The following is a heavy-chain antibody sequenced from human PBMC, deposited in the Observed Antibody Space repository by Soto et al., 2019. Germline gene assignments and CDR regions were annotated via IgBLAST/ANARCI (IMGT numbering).Heavy chain of an antibody. CDR3: SRSPEVGVRGDY. CDR1: GFPFSAYN. V-gene: IGHV3-21*01. J-gene: IGHJ4*02. D-gene: IGHD3-16*01. Sequence: EVQLVESGGGLVKPGGSLRLSCTGSGFPFSAYNINWVRQAPGKGLEWVSSITVGSSHIYQPNSMKGRFTISRDDAKNSVYLQIDSLRDEDTALYYCSRSPEVGVRGDYWGQGTLGTVSS. CDR2: ITVGSSHI.